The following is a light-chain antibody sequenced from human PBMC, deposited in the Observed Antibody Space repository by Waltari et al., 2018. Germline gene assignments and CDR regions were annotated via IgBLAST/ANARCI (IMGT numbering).Light chain of an antibody. CDR2: KAS. Sequence: DIQMTQSPSTLSASVGDRVTITCRASQRITTWLAWYQQKPGRAPKLLIYKASTLQSGVPSRFSASGSGTEFTLTISSLQPDDFATYYCQQYNSFSRFAFGPGTKVHLK. CDR3: QQYNSFSRFA. CDR1: QRITTW. J-gene: IGKJ3*01. V-gene: IGKV1-5*03.